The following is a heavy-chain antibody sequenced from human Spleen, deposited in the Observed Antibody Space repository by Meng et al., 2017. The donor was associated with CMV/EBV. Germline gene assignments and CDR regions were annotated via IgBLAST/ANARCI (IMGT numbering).Heavy chain of an antibody. CDR1: GGSISSVDYY. V-gene: IGHV4-30-4*08. D-gene: IGHD6-13*01. J-gene: IGHJ4*02. CDR2: IYYSGST. CDR3: ARALAGVDY. Sequence: HLQGPGPALLNPPQTLSLTSTVSGGSISSVDYYWSWIRQPPGKGLEWIGYIYYSGSTYYNPSLKSRVTISVDTSKNQFSLKLSSVTAADTSVYYCARALAGVDYWGQGTLVTVSS.